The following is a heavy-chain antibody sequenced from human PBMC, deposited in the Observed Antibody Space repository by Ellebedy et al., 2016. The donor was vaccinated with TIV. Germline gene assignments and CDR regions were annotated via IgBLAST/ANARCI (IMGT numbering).Heavy chain of an antibody. Sequence: GESLKISCAASGFTFSNAWMSWVRQAPGKGLEWVGRIKSKTDGGTTDYAAPVKGRFTISRDDSKNTLYLQMNSLKTEDTAVYYCTTEYPDYPVRYWGQGTLVTVSS. D-gene: IGHD4-11*01. CDR2: IKSKTDGGTT. J-gene: IGHJ4*02. CDR3: TTEYPDYPVRY. V-gene: IGHV3-15*01. CDR1: GFTFSNAW.